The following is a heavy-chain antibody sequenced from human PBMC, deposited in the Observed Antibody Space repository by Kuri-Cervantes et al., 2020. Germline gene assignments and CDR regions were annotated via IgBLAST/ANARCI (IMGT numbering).Heavy chain of an antibody. Sequence: ASVKVSCKVSGYTLTELSMHWVRQAPGKGLEWMGGFDPEDGETIYAQKFQGRVTMTEDTSTDTAYMELSRLRSDDTAVYYCARDPVGNNWFDPWGQGTLVTVSS. CDR1: GYTLTELS. J-gene: IGHJ5*02. CDR3: ARDPVGNNWFDP. CDR2: FDPEDGET. D-gene: IGHD4-23*01. V-gene: IGHV1-24*01.